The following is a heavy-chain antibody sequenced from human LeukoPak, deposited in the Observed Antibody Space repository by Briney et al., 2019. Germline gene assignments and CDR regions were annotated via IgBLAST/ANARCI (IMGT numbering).Heavy chain of an antibody. J-gene: IGHJ5*02. Sequence: SVKVSCKASGYTFTSYGISWVRQAPGQGLEWMGGIIPIFGTANYAQKFQGRVTITADESTSTAYMELSSLRSEDTAVYYCARGRGYDILTGYYRNWFDPWGQGTLVTVSS. CDR3: ARGRGYDILTGYYRNWFDP. D-gene: IGHD3-9*01. CDR2: IIPIFGTA. V-gene: IGHV1-69*13. CDR1: GYTFTSYG.